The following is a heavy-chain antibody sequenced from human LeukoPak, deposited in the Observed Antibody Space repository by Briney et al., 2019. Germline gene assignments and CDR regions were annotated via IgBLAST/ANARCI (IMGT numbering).Heavy chain of an antibody. Sequence: ASVKVSCKVSGYTLTELSMHWVRQAPGKGLEWMGGFDPEDGETIHAQKFQGRVTMTEDTSTDTAYMELSSLRSEDTAVYYCATDGIAAAGTAPLFWGQGTLVTVSS. V-gene: IGHV1-24*01. CDR1: GYTLTELS. D-gene: IGHD6-13*01. CDR2: FDPEDGET. CDR3: ATDGIAAAGTAPLF. J-gene: IGHJ4*02.